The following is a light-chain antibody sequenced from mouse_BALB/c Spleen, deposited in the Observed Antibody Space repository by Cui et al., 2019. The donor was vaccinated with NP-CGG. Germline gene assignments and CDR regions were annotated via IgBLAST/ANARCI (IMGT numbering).Light chain of an antibody. Sequence: QAVVTQASALTPSPGVTVTLTCRSSTGAVTTSNYANWVQEKPDHLFTGLIGGTNNRAPGVPARFSGSLIGDKAALTITGAQTEDEAIYFCALWYSNHWVFGGGTKLTVL. V-gene: IGLV1*01. J-gene: IGLJ1*01. CDR3: ALWYSNHWV. CDR1: TGAVTTSNY. CDR2: GTN.